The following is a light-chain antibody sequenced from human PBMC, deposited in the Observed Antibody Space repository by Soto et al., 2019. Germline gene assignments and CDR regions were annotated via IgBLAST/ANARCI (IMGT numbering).Light chain of an antibody. CDR3: QKYDRAPFT. V-gene: IGKV1-27*01. J-gene: IGKJ3*01. CDR1: QGISTY. CDR2: GAS. Sequence: DIQMTQSPSSRSAYLGDRVTITCRASQGISTYLAWYQQKPGRLPKLLLFGASTLQSGVPARFSGSGAGTLFTLNNNGLLPEDVATYYCQKYDRAPFTFGPGTKVDF.